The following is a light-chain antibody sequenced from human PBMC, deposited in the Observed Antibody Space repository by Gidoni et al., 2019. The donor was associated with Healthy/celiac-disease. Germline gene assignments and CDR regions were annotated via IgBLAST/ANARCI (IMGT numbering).Light chain of an antibody. CDR1: ALPKKY. J-gene: IGLJ2*01. V-gene: IGLV3-10*01. CDR3: YSTDSSGNHVV. Sequence: SYELPQPPSVSVSPGQTPRNTCSGDALPKKYAYWYQQKSGQAPVLVIYEDSKRPSGIPERFSGSSSGTMATLTISGAQVEDEADYYCYSTDSSGNHVVFGGGTKLTVL. CDR2: EDS.